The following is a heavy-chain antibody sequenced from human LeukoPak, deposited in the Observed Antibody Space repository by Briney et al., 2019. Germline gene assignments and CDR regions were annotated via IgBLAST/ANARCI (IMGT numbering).Heavy chain of an antibody. CDR2: IRSKANSYAT. CDR1: GFTFSGSA. D-gene: IGHD6-19*01. CDR3: TRQLPGIAVAGHYYYYGMDV. J-gene: IGHJ6*02. Sequence: GGSLRLSCAASGFTFSGSAMHWVRQASGKGLEWVGRIRSKANSYATAYAASVKGRFTISRDDSKNTAYLQMNSLKTKDTAVYYCTRQLPGIAVAGHYYYYGMDVWGQGTTVTVSS. V-gene: IGHV3-73*01.